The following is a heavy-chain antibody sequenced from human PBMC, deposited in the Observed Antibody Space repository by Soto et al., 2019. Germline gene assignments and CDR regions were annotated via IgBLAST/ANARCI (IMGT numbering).Heavy chain of an antibody. V-gene: IGHV3-33*01. CDR3: ASAGYTPFYY. Sequence: QVQLVESGGGVVQPGRSLRLSCAASGFTFSSYGMHWVRQAPGKGLEWVAVIWYDGSNKHYADSVKGRFTISRDNSKNTLYLQMNSLRAEDTAVYYCASAGYTPFYYWGQGTLVTVSS. CDR1: GFTFSSYG. CDR2: IWYDGSNK. D-gene: IGHD5-12*01. J-gene: IGHJ4*02.